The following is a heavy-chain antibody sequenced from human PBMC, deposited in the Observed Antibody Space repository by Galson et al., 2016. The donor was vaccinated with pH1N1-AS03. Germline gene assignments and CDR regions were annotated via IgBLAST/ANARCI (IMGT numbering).Heavy chain of an antibody. Sequence: SLRLSCAVSGFTFSGYGMHWVRQAPGKGLEWVAVISYDESHRYYADSSKGRFTVSRDNSKNTLYMQMNSLRTEDTAVYYCAKDAMSGGIVVLYNWFNSWGPGTLVTVSS. CDR1: GFTFSGYG. D-gene: IGHD3-16*02. J-gene: IGHJ5*01. V-gene: IGHV3-30*18. CDR2: ISYDESHR. CDR3: AKDAMSGGIVVLYNWFNS.